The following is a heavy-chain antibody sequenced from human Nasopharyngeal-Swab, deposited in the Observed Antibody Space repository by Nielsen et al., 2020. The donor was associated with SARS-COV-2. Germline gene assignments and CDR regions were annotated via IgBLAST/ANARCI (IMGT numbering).Heavy chain of an antibody. J-gene: IGHJ4*02. CDR1: GASISNRTYY. CDR3: VRDESGDYLGLPFDS. Sequence: SETLSLTCSVSGASISNRTYYWGWIRQSPEKGLQWIGTVFYTGTYYNPSLQSRVTISVDTSKNQFSLKLTSVPAADTAVYYCVRDESGDYLGLPFDSWGPGTLVTVSS. D-gene: IGHD4-17*01. CDR2: VFYTGT. V-gene: IGHV4-39*07.